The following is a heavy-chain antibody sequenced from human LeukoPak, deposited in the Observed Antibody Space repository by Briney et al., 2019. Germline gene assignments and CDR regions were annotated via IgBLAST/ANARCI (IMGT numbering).Heavy chain of an antibody. D-gene: IGHD2-21*01. J-gene: IGHJ4*02. CDR3: AKVADVYSVYYFDS. CDR1: GFNFQRYG. V-gene: IGHV3-23*01. Sequence: GGTLRLSCVASGFNFQRYGMGWVRQAPGKGLEWVSATSGSADSTHYADSVRGRFTISRDNSKNILYLQMNILRAEDTALYYCAKVADVYSVYYFDSWGPGTLVTVSS. CDR2: TSGSADST.